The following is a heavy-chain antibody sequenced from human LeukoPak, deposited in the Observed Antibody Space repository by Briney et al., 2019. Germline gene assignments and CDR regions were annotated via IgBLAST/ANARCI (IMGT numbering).Heavy chain of an antibody. CDR3: ARHSIKYGAAKLRGAFDI. CDR1: GGSISSYY. J-gene: IGHJ3*02. Sequence: SETLSLTCTVSGGSISSYYWSWIRQPPGKGLEWIGYIYYSGSTNYNPSPKSRVTISVDTSKNQFSLKLSSVTAADTAVYYCARHSIKYGAAKLRGAFDIWGQGTMVTVSS. CDR2: IYYSGST. D-gene: IGHD4-17*01. V-gene: IGHV4-59*08.